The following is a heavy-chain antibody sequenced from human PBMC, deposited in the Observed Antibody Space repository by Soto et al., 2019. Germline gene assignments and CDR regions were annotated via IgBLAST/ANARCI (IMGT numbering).Heavy chain of an antibody. D-gene: IGHD3-10*01. CDR2: VYSSGTT. J-gene: IGHJ4*02. CDR1: GVSISSGGYY. CDR3: ARDIGSYAYGEGY. V-gene: IGHV4-61*02. Sequence: PSETLSLTCTVSGVSISSGGYYWSWIRQPAGKGLEWIGRVYSSGTTDYNPSLNSRATLSVETSKNQFSLKLSSVTAADTAVYYCARDIGSYAYGEGYWGQGIQVTVSS.